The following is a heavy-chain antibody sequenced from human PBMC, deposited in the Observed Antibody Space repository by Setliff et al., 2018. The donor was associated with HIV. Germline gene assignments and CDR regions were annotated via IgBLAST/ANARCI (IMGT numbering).Heavy chain of an antibody. D-gene: IGHD1-26*01. V-gene: IGHV1-3*01. Sequence: ASVKVSCKPSGYTFTTYAMHWVRQAPGQRLEWVGWINVVNGNMKYSQKFQGRVTMARDTSTSTVYMELSSLRSEDTAVYYCARDPRATIPRFDGYYFDYWGQGTLVTVSS. CDR1: GYTFTTYA. CDR2: INVVNGNM. CDR3: ARDPRATIPRFDGYYFDY. J-gene: IGHJ4*02.